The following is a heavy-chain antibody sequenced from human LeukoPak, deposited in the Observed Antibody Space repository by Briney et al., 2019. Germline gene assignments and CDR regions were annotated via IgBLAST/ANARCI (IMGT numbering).Heavy chain of an antibody. D-gene: IGHD1-14*01. CDR1: GGSISNTFYY. V-gene: IGHV4-39*07. CDR3: ASGEDYYYYMDV. Sequence: SETLSLTCTVSGGSISNTFYYWDWIRQPPGKGLEWIGSIYYSGSTYYNPSLKSRVTISVDTSKDQFSLKLSSVTAADTAVYYCASGEDYYYYMDVWGKGTTVTVSS. J-gene: IGHJ6*03. CDR2: IYYSGST.